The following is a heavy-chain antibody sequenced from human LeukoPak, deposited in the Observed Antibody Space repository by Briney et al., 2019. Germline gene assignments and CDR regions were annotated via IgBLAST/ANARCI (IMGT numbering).Heavy chain of an antibody. CDR1: GGSISSGGYS. CDR3: AREGLPDAFDI. D-gene: IGHD5-12*01. J-gene: IGHJ3*02. Sequence: SETLSLTCAVSGGSISSGGYSWSWIRQPPGKGLEWIGYIYHSGSTYYNPSLKSRVTISVDRSKNQFSLKLSSVTAADTAVYYCAREGLPDAFDIWGQGTMVTVSS. V-gene: IGHV4-30-2*01. CDR2: IYHSGST.